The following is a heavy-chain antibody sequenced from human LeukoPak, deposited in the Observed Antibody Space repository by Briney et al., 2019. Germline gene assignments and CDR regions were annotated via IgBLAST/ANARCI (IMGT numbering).Heavy chain of an antibody. CDR3: ARDKEWGNYRYLVN. D-gene: IGHD3-16*02. Sequence: ASVKVSCKASGYTFTTYGISWVRQAPGQGLEWLGWFSAYNGKTYYAQKLQGRVTMTTDTSTRTAYMELRSLRADDSAVYYCARDKEWGNYRYLVNWGQGTLVTVSS. CDR1: GYTFTTYG. V-gene: IGHV1-18*01. J-gene: IGHJ4*02. CDR2: FSAYNGKT.